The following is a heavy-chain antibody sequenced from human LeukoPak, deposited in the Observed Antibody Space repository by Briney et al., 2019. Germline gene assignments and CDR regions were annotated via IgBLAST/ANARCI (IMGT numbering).Heavy chain of an antibody. V-gene: IGHV3-33*01. D-gene: IGHD1-26*01. Sequence: GKSLTLSCAASGFTFSSYGMHWVRQPPGKGLEWVAVIWYDGSKQDYADPVQGRFTISRDNSKNTLFLQMNSLRVEDTAVYYCVREIWYSSAKTFDPWGQGTLVTVSS. CDR1: GFTFSSYG. CDR3: VREIWYSSAKTFDP. CDR2: IWYDGSKQ. J-gene: IGHJ5*02.